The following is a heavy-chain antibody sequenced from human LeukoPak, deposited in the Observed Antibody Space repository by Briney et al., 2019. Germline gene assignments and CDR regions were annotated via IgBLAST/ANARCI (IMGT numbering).Heavy chain of an antibody. CDR1: GFTFSSYA. CDR3: AKDRTVASLKDY. J-gene: IGHJ4*02. CDR2: ISTSGGTT. V-gene: IGHV3-23*01. D-gene: IGHD6-19*01. Sequence: GGSLRLSCAASGFTFSSYAMSWVRQAPGKGLEWVSAISTSGGTTYYADSVKGRFTISRDNSKNTLYLQMNSLRAEDTAVYYCAKDRTVASLKDYWGQGTLVTVSS.